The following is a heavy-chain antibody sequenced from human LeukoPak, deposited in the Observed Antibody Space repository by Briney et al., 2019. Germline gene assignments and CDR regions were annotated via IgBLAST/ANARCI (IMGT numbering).Heavy chain of an antibody. D-gene: IGHD3/OR15-3a*01. Sequence: PGGSLRLSCAASAFTFNSYAMSWVRPAPGKGLEWVSAVSGSGGSTFYADSVKGRFTISRDNSKNTLYLQMISLRAEDTAVYHCAKPQETYGLVPFDYWGQGTLVTVSS. CDR2: VSGSGGST. CDR3: AKPQETYGLVPFDY. CDR1: AFTFNSYA. V-gene: IGHV3-23*01. J-gene: IGHJ4*02.